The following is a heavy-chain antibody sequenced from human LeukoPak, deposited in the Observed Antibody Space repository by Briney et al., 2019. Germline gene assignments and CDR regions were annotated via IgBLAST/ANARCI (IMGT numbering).Heavy chain of an antibody. D-gene: IGHD3-22*01. V-gene: IGHV4-59*01. Sequence: PSETPSLTCSVSGGSISSYYWSWIRQPPGKGLEWIGYIHHSGSTNYNPSLKSRVSISVDTSKNQFSLKLSSVTAADTAVYYCAGGVDYYDSSGPWGQGTLVTVSS. CDR1: GGSISSYY. J-gene: IGHJ5*02. CDR3: AGGVDYYDSSGP. CDR2: IHHSGST.